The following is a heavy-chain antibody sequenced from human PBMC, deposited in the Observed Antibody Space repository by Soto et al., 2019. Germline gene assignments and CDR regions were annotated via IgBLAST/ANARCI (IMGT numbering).Heavy chain of an antibody. J-gene: IGHJ6*02. CDR2: INAGNGNT. D-gene: IGHD6-19*01. CDR3: ASSSGGGAGYYYYGMDV. CDR1: GYTFTSYA. V-gene: IGHV1-3*01. Sequence: ASVKVSCKASGYTFTSYAMHWVRQAPRQRLEWMGWINAGNGNTKYSQKFQGRVTITRDTSASTAYMELSSLRPEDTAVYYCASSSGGGAGYYYYGMDVWGQGTTVTVSS.